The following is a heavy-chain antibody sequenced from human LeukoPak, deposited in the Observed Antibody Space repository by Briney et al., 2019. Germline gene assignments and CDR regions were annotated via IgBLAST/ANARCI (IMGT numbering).Heavy chain of an antibody. CDR3: AKRSYYYDSANWFDP. CDR1: GFTFSSYA. D-gene: IGHD3-22*01. Sequence: GGSLRLSCAASGFTFSSYAISWVRQAPGKGLEWVSAISGSGGSTYYADSVKGRFTISRDNSKNTLYLQMNSLRAEDTAVYYCAKRSYYYDSANWFDPWGQGTLVTVSS. CDR2: ISGSGGST. V-gene: IGHV3-23*01. J-gene: IGHJ5*02.